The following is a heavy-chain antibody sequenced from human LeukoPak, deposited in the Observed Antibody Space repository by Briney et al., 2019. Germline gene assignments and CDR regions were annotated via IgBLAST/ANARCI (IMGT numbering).Heavy chain of an antibody. Sequence: PSETLSLTCTVSGGSISSYYWSWIRQPAGKGLEWIGRIYTSGSTNYNPSLKSRVTMSVDTCKNQFSLKLSSVTAADTAVYYCARVHYYGSGSYAFDIWGQGTMVTVSS. CDR3: ARVHYYGSGSYAFDI. V-gene: IGHV4-4*07. J-gene: IGHJ3*02. D-gene: IGHD3-10*01. CDR1: GGSISSYY. CDR2: IYTSGST.